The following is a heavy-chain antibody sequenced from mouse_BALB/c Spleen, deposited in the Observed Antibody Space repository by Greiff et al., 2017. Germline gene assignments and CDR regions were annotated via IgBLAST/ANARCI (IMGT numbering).Heavy chain of an antibody. CDR1: GFSLTGYG. D-gene: IGHD3-1*01. Sequence: QVQLQQSGPGLVAPSQSLSITCTVSGFSLTGYGVNWVRQPPGKGLEWLGMIWGDGSTDYNSALKSRLSISKDNSKGQVFLKMNSLQTDDTARYYCAEVTARAIYNAMDYWGQGTSLTVSA. CDR2: IWGDGST. J-gene: IGHJ4*01. CDR3: AEVTARAIYNAMDY. V-gene: IGHV2-6-7*01.